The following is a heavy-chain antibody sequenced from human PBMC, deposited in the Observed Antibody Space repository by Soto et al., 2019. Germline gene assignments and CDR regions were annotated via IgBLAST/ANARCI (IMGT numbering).Heavy chain of an antibody. J-gene: IGHJ5*02. CDR2: ISAFTGAT. CDR1: GYTVRHHG. CDR3: AKDRPRLTQQFNGVT. Sequence: ASVKASCKASGYTVRHHGFSWVRQAPGQGLEWMGWISAFTGATEYAQNFQGRLTMTTDTSTSTAYMELTSLRSDDTAVYYCAKDRPRLTQQFNGVTWGQGTLVTVSS. V-gene: IGHV1-18*01. D-gene: IGHD2-8*01.